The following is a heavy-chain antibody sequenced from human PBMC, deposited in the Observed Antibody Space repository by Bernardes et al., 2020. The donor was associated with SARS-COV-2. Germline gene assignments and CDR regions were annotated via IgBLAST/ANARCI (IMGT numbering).Heavy chain of an antibody. J-gene: IGHJ6*02. D-gene: IGHD1-26*01. CDR2: ISSSSTI. CDR3: ARVGWELQDYYYYGMDV. Sequence: GGSLRLSCAASGFTFSSYSMNWVRQAPGKGLEWVSYISSSSTIYYADSVKGRFTISRDNAKNSLYLQMNSLRAEDTAVYYCARVGWELQDYYYYGMDVWGQGTTVTVSS. V-gene: IGHV3-48*01. CDR1: GFTFSSYS.